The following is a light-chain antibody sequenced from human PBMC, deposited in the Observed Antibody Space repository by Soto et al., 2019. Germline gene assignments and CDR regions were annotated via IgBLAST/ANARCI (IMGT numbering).Light chain of an antibody. V-gene: IGKV3D-15*01. CDR1: QSVSGN. Sequence: EIVMTQSPATLSASPGERVTLSCRVSQSVSGNLAWYQQKPGQAPRLLIYGAVTRATGIPARFSGRGSGTEFTLTITSLQSEDFAVYLCQQYNGWPITFGQGTRLEIK. CDR2: GAV. J-gene: IGKJ5*01. CDR3: QQYNGWPIT.